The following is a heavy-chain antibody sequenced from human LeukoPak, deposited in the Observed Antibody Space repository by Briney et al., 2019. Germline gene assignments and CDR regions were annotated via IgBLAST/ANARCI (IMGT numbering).Heavy chain of an antibody. D-gene: IGHD5-18*01. CDR2: IKQDGSEK. Sequence: GGSLRLSCAASGFTFSSYWMTSIRQAPGKGLEWVANIKQDGSEKYYVDSVKGRFTISRDNAKNSLYLQMNSLRAEDTAGYYCARDTGGGYSCYDCWGQGTLVTVSS. V-gene: IGHV3-7*01. J-gene: IGHJ4*02. CDR1: GFTFSSYW. CDR3: ARDTGGGYSCYDC.